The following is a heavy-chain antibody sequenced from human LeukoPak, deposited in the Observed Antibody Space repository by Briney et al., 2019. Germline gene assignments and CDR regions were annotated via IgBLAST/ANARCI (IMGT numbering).Heavy chain of an antibody. V-gene: IGHV3-53*01. CDR3: ARDRIFGVVKYYYYYGMDV. J-gene: IGHJ6*02. CDR2: IYSGGST. Sequence: PGGSLRLSCAASGFTVSSNYMSWVRQAPGKGLEWVSVIYSGGSTYYADFVKGRFTISRDNSKNTLYLQMNSLRAEDTAVYYCARDRIFGVVKYYYYYGMDVWGQGTTVTVSS. D-gene: IGHD3-3*02. CDR1: GFTVSSNY.